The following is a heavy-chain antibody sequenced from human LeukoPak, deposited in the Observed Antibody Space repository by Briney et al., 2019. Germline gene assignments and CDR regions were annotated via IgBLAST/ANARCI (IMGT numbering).Heavy chain of an antibody. J-gene: IGHJ3*02. V-gene: IGHV3-21*01. CDR2: ISSSSSYI. Sequence: GGSLRPSCAASGFTFSSYSMNWVRQAPGKGLEWVSSISSSSSYIYYADSVKGRFTISRDNAKNSLYLQMNSLRAEDTAVYYCVISRYSSGWYRDDAFDIWGQGTMVTVSS. D-gene: IGHD6-19*01. CDR3: VISRYSSGWYRDDAFDI. CDR1: GFTFSSYS.